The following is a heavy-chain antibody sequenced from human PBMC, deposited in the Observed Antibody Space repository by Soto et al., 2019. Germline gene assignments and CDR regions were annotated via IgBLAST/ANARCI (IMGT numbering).Heavy chain of an antibody. D-gene: IGHD6-6*01. CDR3: AMEVSPVSGFSSSWSGGDP. CDR1: GFSFSDYF. J-gene: IGHJ5*01. V-gene: IGHV1-46*01. Sequence: SVKVSCKASGFSFSDYFMHWVRQAPGQGLEWMGIINPSGGSTSYAQKFQGRVTMTRDTSTSTVYMELSSLRSEDTAVYYCAMEVSPVSGFSSSWSGGDPWGQGTPVTVS. CDR2: INPSGGST.